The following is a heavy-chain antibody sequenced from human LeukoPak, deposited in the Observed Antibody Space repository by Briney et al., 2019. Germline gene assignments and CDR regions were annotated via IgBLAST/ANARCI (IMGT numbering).Heavy chain of an antibody. J-gene: IGHJ4*02. D-gene: IGHD2-2*01. CDR1: GFTFSSYV. Sequence: GSLRLSCTASGFTFSSYVMNWVRQAPGKGLEWVSTISGSGGSTYYADSVKGRYTISRDNSKNTLYLQMDSLRAEDTAVYYCAKRGLPTAQYYFDYWGQGALVTVSS. CDR2: ISGSGGST. V-gene: IGHV3-23*01. CDR3: AKRGLPTAQYYFDY.